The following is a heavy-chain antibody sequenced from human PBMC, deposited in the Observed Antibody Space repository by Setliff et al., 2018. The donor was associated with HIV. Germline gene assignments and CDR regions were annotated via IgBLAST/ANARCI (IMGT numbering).Heavy chain of an antibody. D-gene: IGHD3-16*01. Sequence: PGGSLRLSCAASGFTFSRYAVNWVRQAPGKGLEWVSYISATNGIHHTDSVRGRFSISRDNAKNSLYLHMNSLRAEDTAVYYCARDDDYAFDIWGQGTVVTVSS. J-gene: IGHJ3*02. V-gene: IGHV3-48*01. CDR2: ISATNGI. CDR1: GFTFSRYA. CDR3: ARDDDYAFDI.